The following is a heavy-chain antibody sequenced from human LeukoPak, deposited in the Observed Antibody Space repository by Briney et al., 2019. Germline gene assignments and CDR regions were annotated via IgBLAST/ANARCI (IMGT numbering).Heavy chain of an antibody. D-gene: IGHD3-3*01. CDR3: ARDLFLEWPPGRAFDI. CDR2: IKQDGSEK. CDR1: GFTFSRYW. Sequence: PGGSLRLSCAASGFTFSRYWMSWVRQAPGKGLEWVANIKQDGSEKYYVDSVKGRFTISRDNAKNSLYLQMNNLRAEDTAVYYCARDLFLEWPPGRAFDIWGQGTMVTVSS. V-gene: IGHV3-7*01. J-gene: IGHJ3*02.